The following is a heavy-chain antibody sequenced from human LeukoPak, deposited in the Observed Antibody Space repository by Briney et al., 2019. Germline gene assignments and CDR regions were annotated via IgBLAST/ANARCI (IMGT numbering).Heavy chain of an antibody. CDR1: GYTFTSYY. CDR3: ARDRCSSTSCYSYYYYYMDV. Sequence: ASVKVSCKASGYTFTSYYMHWVRQAPGQGLEWMGIINPSGGSTSYAQKFQGRVTMTRDTSTSTVYMELSSLRSEDTAVYYCARDRCSSTSCYSYYYYYMDVWGKGTTVTVSS. V-gene: IGHV1-46*01. D-gene: IGHD2-2*01. CDR2: INPSGGST. J-gene: IGHJ6*03.